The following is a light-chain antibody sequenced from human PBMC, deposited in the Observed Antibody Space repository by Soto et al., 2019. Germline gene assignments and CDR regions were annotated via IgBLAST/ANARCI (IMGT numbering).Light chain of an antibody. CDR2: GAS. CDR3: QQYRSSPPMYT. J-gene: IGKJ2*01. V-gene: IGKV3-20*01. CDR1: QSVSSSY. Sequence: EIVLTQSPGTLSLSPGERATLSCRASQSVSSSYLAWYQQKPGQAPVLLIYGASSRATGIPDRFSGSGSGTDFTLTITRLEPEDFAVYYCQQYRSSPPMYTFGQGTRLEIK.